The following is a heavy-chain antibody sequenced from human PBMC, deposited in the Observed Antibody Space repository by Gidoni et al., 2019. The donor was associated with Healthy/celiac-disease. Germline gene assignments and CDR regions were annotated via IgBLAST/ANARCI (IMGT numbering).Heavy chain of an antibody. CDR1: GFTFSSYG. Sequence: QVQLVESGGGVVQPGRSLSLSCAASGFTFSSYGMHWVRQAPGKGLEWVAVISYDGSNKYYADSVKGRFTISRDNSKNTLYLQMNSLRAEDTAVYYCAKVRGGSYWGFDYWGQGTLVTVSS. V-gene: IGHV3-30*18. D-gene: IGHD1-26*01. CDR3: AKVRGGSYWGFDY. J-gene: IGHJ4*02. CDR2: ISYDGSNK.